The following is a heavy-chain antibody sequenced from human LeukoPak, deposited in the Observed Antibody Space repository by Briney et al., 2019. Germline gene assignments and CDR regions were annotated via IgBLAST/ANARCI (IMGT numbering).Heavy chain of an antibody. CDR3: ARDFCGGDCYLNWFDP. D-gene: IGHD2-21*02. CDR2: INHSGST. CDR1: GGSFSGYY. V-gene: IGHV4-34*01. J-gene: IGHJ5*02. Sequence: SETLSLTCAVYGGSFSGYYWSWIRQPPGKGLEWIGEINHSGSTNYNPSLKSRVTISVDTSKNQFSLKLSSVTAADTAVYYCARDFCGGDCYLNWFDPWGQGTLVTVSS.